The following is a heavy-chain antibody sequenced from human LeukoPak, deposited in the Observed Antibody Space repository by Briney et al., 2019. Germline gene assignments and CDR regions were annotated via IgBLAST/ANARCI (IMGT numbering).Heavy chain of an antibody. J-gene: IGHJ4*02. CDR2: IYWDDDT. V-gene: IGHV2-5*02. Sequence: SGPTLVNPTQTLTLTCTFSGFSLSTTGVGVGWIRQPPGKALEWLALIYWDDDTHYSPSLKSRLTITKDTSKDQVVLTMTNMDPVDTATYYCAHHPTYGSGSCCHFDYWGQGTLVTVSS. D-gene: IGHD3-10*01. CDR1: GFSLSTTGVG. CDR3: AHHPTYGSGSCCHFDY.